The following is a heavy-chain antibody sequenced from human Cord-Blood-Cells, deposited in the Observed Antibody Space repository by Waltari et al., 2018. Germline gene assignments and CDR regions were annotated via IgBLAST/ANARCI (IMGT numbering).Heavy chain of an antibody. V-gene: IGHV2-70*04. CDR1: GFSLSTSGMR. D-gene: IGHD6-6*01. Sequence: QVTLKESGPALVKPTQPLTLTCTFSGFSLSTSGMRESWIRQPPGTALEWLARIDWDDDKFYSTSLKTRLTISKDTSKNQVVLTMTNMDPVDTATYYCARPTLEGSSWDAFDIWGQGTMVTVSS. CDR2: IDWDDDK. J-gene: IGHJ3*02. CDR3: ARPTLEGSSWDAFDI.